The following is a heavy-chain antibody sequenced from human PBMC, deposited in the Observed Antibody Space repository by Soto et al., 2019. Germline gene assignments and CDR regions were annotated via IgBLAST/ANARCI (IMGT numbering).Heavy chain of an antibody. J-gene: IGHJ5*02. V-gene: IGHV1-69*06. Sequence: SVKVSFKASGGTFSSYAISWVRQAPGQGLEWMGGIIPIFGTANYAQKFQGRVTITADKSTSTAYMELSSLRSEDTAVYYCARSSPLRGVVVPAAKYNWFDPWGQGTMVTV. CDR3: ARSSPLRGVVVPAAKYNWFDP. CDR1: GGTFSSYA. D-gene: IGHD2-2*01. CDR2: IIPIFGTA.